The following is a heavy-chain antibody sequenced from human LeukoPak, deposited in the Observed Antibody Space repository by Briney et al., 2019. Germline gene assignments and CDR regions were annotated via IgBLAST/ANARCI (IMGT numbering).Heavy chain of an antibody. CDR3: ARDRFRVVSIVATITELFDY. Sequence: GGSLRLSCAASGFTFSSYWMSWVRQAPGKGLEWVANIKQDGSEKYYVDSVEGRLTISRDNSKNTRYLQMNSLRVEDTAVYYCARDRFRVVSIVATITELFDYWCQGNLVTVSS. CDR1: GFTFSSYW. D-gene: IGHD5-12*01. CDR2: IKQDGSEK. V-gene: IGHV3-7*01. J-gene: IGHJ4*02.